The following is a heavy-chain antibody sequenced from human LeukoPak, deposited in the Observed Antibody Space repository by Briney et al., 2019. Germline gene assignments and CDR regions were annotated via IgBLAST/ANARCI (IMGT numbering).Heavy chain of an antibody. CDR3: AKEIHPRSSNGWPFDY. CDR2: ISYDGIVK. CDR1: GFAFSTYG. V-gene: IGHV3-30*18. D-gene: IGHD6-19*01. Sequence: GGSLRLSCAASGFAFSTYGMHWVRQAPGRGLEWVAVISYDGIVKHYTDSVKGRFTISRDNSRNTLYLQMNGLGTEDTAVYYCAKEIHPRSSNGWPFDYWGQGTLVTVSS. J-gene: IGHJ4*02.